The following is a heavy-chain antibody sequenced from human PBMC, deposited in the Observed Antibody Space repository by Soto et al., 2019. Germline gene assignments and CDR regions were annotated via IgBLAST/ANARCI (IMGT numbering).Heavy chain of an antibody. CDR3: ARGPTVMIDY. V-gene: IGHV1-8*01. CDR1: GYTFTSYD. J-gene: IGHJ4*02. CDR2: MNPNSGGT. D-gene: IGHD2-8*01. Sequence: QVQLVQSGAEVKSPGASVKVSCKASGYTFTSYDINWVRQATGQGFEWMGWMNPNSGGTRYIQKFQGRVTMTRDTSISTAYMELSSLTSEDTAVYYCARGPTVMIDYWGQGTLVTVSS.